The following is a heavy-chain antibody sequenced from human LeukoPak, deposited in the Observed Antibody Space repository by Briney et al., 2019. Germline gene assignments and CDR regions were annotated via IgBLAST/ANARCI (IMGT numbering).Heavy chain of an antibody. CDR2: INHSGST. Sequence: GSLRLSCAASGFTFSNYWMSWIRQPPGKGLEWIGEINHSGSTNYNPSLKSRVTISVDTSKNQFSLKLSSVTAADTAVYYCARGPPYGSGSYDYWGQGTLVTVSS. D-gene: IGHD3-10*01. CDR1: GFTFSNYW. J-gene: IGHJ4*02. CDR3: ARGPPYGSGSYDY. V-gene: IGHV4-34*01.